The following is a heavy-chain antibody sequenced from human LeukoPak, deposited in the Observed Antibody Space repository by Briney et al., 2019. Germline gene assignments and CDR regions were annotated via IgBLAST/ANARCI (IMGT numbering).Heavy chain of an antibody. D-gene: IGHD3-22*01. V-gene: IGHV4-34*01. CDR3: ARYLIAPYYYDSSGYYSFDY. J-gene: IGHJ4*02. Sequence: SETLSLTCAVYGGSFSGYYWSWIRQPPGKGLEWIGEINHSGSTNYNPSLKSRVTISVDTSKNQFSLKLSSVTAADTAVYYCARYLIAPYYYDSSGYYSFDYWGQGTLVTVSS. CDR2: INHSGST. CDR1: GGSFSGYY.